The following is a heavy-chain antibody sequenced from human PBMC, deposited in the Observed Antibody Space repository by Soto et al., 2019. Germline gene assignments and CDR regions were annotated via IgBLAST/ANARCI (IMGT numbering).Heavy chain of an antibody. D-gene: IGHD3-9*01. CDR3: ATSFRYFDN. Sequence: GGSLRLSCAGSGFTPTTTPLSWVRQPPGKGLEWVTTISGTASRTYYVDSVKGQFFISRDNSKNTVTLQMNNLTVDDTAVYYCATSFRYFDNWGQGTRVTVSS. J-gene: IGHJ4*02. V-gene: IGHV3-23*01. CDR1: GFTPTTTP. CDR2: ISGTASRT.